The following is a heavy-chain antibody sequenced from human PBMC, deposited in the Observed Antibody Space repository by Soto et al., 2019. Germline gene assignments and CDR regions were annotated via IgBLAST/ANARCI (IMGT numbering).Heavy chain of an antibody. CDR3: AKVTKRAAAGRYEYYKYGMDV. J-gene: IGHJ6*02. CDR2: ISGSGGSS. CDR1: GFAFSTYA. V-gene: IGHV3-23*01. D-gene: IGHD6-13*01. Sequence: EVQLLESGGALEHPGGSLRLSCAASGFAFSTYAMTWVRQAPGKGLEWVSVISGSGGSSYYAASVKGLFTISRDNSKNTLYLQMNGLRAEDTALYDCAKVTKRAAAGRYEYYKYGMDVWGQGTTVTVSS.